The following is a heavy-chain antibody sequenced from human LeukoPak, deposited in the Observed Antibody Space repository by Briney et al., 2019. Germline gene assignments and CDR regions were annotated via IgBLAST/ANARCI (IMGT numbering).Heavy chain of an antibody. CDR3: AKDGSGGSCLYYFDY. CDR1: GFTFSTYG. J-gene: IGHJ4*02. D-gene: IGHD2-15*01. CDR2: ISYDGSNK. Sequence: GGSLRLSCAASGFTFSTYGMHWVRQAPGKGLEWVAVISYDGSNKYYADSVKGRFTISRDNSKNTLYLQMNSLRAEDTAVYYCAKDGSGGSCLYYFDYWGQGTLVTVSS. V-gene: IGHV3-30*18.